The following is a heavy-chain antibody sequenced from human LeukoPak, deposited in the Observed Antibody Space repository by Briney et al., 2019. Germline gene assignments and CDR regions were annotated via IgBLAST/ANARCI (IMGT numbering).Heavy chain of an antibody. D-gene: IGHD3-10*01. CDR2: INPNSGGT. V-gene: IGHV1-2*02. CDR3: ARRWVRGVIITSKPYDAFDI. CDR1: GYTFTGYC. Sequence: ASVKVSCKASGYTFTGYCMHWVRQAPGQGLEWMGWINPNSGGTNYAQKFPGRVTMTRDTSISTAYMELSRLRSDDTAVYYCARRWVRGVIITSKPYDAFDIWGQGTMVTVSS. J-gene: IGHJ3*02.